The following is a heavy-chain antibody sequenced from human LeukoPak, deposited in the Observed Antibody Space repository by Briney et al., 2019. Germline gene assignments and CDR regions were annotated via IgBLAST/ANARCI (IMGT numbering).Heavy chain of an antibody. CDR2: ISAYNGNT. D-gene: IGHD2-2*01. CDR1: GYTFTSYG. V-gene: IGHV1-18*01. Sequence: ASVKVSCKAAGYTFTSYGISWVRQAPRQGLEWMGWISAYNGNTNYAQKLQGRVSMTTDTSTGTAYMELRSLRSDDTAVYYCARFLGYCSSTSCYVPSSYYYYYGMDVWGQGTTVTVSS. CDR3: ARFLGYCSSTSCYVPSSYYYYYGMDV. J-gene: IGHJ6*02.